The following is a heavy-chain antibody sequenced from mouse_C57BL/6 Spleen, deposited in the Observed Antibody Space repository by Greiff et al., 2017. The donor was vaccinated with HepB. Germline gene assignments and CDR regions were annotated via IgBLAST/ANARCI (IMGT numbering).Heavy chain of an antibody. Sequence: EVQLVESGAELVRPGASVKLSCTASGFNIKDDYMHWVKQRPEQGLEWIGWIDPENGDTEYASKFQGKATITADTSSNTAYLQLSSLTSEDTAVYYCTTDGNYEGSPYYAMDYWGQGTSVTVSS. J-gene: IGHJ4*01. V-gene: IGHV14-4*01. CDR1: GFNIKDDY. CDR2: IDPENGDT. CDR3: TTDGNYEGSPYYAMDY. D-gene: IGHD2-1*01.